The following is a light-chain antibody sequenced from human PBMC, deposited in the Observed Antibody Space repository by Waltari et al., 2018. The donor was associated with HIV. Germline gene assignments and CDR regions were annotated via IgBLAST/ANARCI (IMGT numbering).Light chain of an antibody. Sequence: QLALTQSPSASASVGASVNLTCTLPSGPSTSDIACHQQQPEKGPRYLMKVNSDGSHKKEDGVPDRFSGSSSGAERYLTISSLQSEDEGDYYCQTWGSGIHVVFGGGTKVTVL. CDR1: SGPSTSD. V-gene: IGLV4-69*01. CDR2: VNSDGSH. J-gene: IGLJ2*01. CDR3: QTWGSGIHVV.